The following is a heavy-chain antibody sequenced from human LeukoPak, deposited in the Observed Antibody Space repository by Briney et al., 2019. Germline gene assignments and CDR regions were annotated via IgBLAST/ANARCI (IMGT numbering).Heavy chain of an antibody. CDR3: ATTGSGQEPRRCGGLGI. CDR1: VYTLTELS. D-gene: IGHD2-21*01. Sequence: ASVKVSCKFSVYTLTELSMHWVRQAPGKGLEWMGGFDPEDGETIYAQKFQGRVTMTEDTSTDTAYMELSSLRSEDTAVYYCATTGSGQEPRRCGGLGIWGQGTMVTVSS. J-gene: IGHJ3*02. V-gene: IGHV1-24*01. CDR2: FDPEDGET.